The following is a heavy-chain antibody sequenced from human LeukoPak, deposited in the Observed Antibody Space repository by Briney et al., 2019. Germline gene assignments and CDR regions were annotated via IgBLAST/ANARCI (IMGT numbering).Heavy chain of an antibody. CDR1: GFTFSTYG. CDR2: IRYDGSNK. CDR3: AKDYGGWSGLYFDY. V-gene: IGHV3-30*02. J-gene: IGHJ4*02. D-gene: IGHD6-19*01. Sequence: PGGSLRLSCAASGFTFSTYGMNWARQAPGKGLEGETFIRYDGSNKDYADSVKGRFTISRDNSKNTLYLQMNSLRAEDTAVYYCAKDYGGWSGLYFDYWGQGTLVTVSS.